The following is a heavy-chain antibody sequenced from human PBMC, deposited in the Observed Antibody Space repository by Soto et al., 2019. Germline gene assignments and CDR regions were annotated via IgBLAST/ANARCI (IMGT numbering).Heavy chain of an antibody. CDR2: IYHSGST. J-gene: IGHJ5*02. V-gene: IGHV4-30-2*01. CDR1: GGSISSGGYS. D-gene: IGHD6-19*01. Sequence: QLQLQESGSGLVKPSQTLSLTCAVSGGSISSGGYSWSWIRQPPGKGLEWIGYIYHSGSTYYNPSRKSRVTISVDRSKNQFSLKLSSVTAADTAVYYCARVVAVAGRGNWFDPWGQGTLVTVSS. CDR3: ARVVAVAGRGNWFDP.